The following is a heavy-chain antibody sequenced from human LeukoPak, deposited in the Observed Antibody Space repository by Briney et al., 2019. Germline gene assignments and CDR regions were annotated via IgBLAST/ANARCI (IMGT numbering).Heavy chain of an antibody. J-gene: IGHJ4*02. CDR2: IYSGGST. CDR1: GFTVSSNY. CDR3: ARALLAATLDY. D-gene: IGHD3-9*01. V-gene: IGHV3-66*01. Sequence: GVSLRLSCAASGFTVSSNYMSWVRQAPGKGLEWVSVIYSGGSTYYADSVKGRFTISRDNSKNTLYLQMNSLRAEDTAVYYCARALLAATLDYWGQGTLVTVSS.